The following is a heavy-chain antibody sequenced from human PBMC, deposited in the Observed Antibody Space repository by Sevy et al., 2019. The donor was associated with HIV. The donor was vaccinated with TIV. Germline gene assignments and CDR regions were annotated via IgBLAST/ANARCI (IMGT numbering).Heavy chain of an antibody. J-gene: IGHJ5*02. V-gene: IGHV1-2*02. D-gene: IGHD2-21*02. CDR2: INPKSGDT. CDR3: ATKGGGGDNTAYRPFGP. Sequence: ASVKVSCKASGYTFTDYYIHWVRQAPGQGLEWMGWINPKSGDTKYAQKFQGRVTVTRDTSISSAYMELSSLISDDTAVYYCATKGGGGDNTAYRPFGPWGHGTLVTISS. CDR1: GYTFTDYY.